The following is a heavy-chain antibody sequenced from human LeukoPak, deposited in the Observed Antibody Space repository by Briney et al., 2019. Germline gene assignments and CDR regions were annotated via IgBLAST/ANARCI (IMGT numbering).Heavy chain of an antibody. D-gene: IGHD3-3*01. CDR2: ISSSGSYI. CDR1: GFTFSSYS. CDR3: ARDRGVTIFGVVINAYDV. Sequence: PGGSLRLSCAASGFTFSSYSMNWVRQAPGKGLEWVSSISSSGSYIYYADSVKGRFTISRDNAKNSLYLRMNSLRAEDTAVYYCARDRGVTIFGVVINAYDVWGQGTTVTVSS. V-gene: IGHV3-21*01. J-gene: IGHJ6*02.